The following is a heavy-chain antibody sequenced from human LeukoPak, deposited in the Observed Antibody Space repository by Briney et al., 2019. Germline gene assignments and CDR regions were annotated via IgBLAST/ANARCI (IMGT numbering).Heavy chain of an antibody. V-gene: IGHV3-23*01. D-gene: IGHD3-9*01. CDR2: ISGSGGST. CDR3: AKESGIRYFDWLSHAQLDY. Sequence: ASETLSLTCTVSGVSISNYYWSWIRQPPGKGLEWVAAISGSGGSTYYADSVKGRFTISRYNSKNTLYLQMNSLRAEDTAVYYCAKESGIRYFDWLSHAQLDYWGQGPLVTVSS. J-gene: IGHJ4*02. CDR1: GVSISNYY.